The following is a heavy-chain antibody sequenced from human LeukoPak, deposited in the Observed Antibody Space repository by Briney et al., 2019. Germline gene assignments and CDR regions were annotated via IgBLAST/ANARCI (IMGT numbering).Heavy chain of an antibody. CDR2: IKEDGSDK. CDR1: GFTFSTYW. Sequence: GGSLRLSCAASGFTFSTYWMTWVRQAPGKGLEWVANIKEDGSDKYYVDSVKGRFTISRDNTKNSLYLQMNSLRAEDTAVYFCARDSGWFRFDYWGQGTLVTVSS. V-gene: IGHV3-7*03. J-gene: IGHJ4*02. D-gene: IGHD6-13*01. CDR3: ARDSGWFRFDY.